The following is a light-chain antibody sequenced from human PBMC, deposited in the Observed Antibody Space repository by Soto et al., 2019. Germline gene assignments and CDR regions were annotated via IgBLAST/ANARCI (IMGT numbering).Light chain of an antibody. Sequence: DLQMTQSPSSLSASVGDRVTITCRASQGIGNWLAWYQQKPEKAPKSLIYGASTLQGGVPSRFSGSGSGTDFTLPISSLQPEDFATYYCQQYNSYPITFGQGTRLEI. J-gene: IGKJ5*01. CDR1: QGIGNW. CDR3: QQYNSYPIT. CDR2: GAS. V-gene: IGKV1D-16*01.